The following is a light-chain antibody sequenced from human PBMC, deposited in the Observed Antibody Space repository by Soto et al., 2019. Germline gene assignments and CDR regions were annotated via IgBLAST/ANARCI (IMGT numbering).Light chain of an antibody. V-gene: IGLV2-23*02. J-gene: IGLJ3*02. CDR1: SSDVGSYNL. CDR2: EVS. CDR3: CSYAGSSTPNWV. Sequence: QSALTQPASVSGSPGQSITISCTGTSSDVGSYNLVSWYQQHPGKAPKLMIYEVSTRPSGVSNRFSGSKSGNTASLTISGLQAEDEADYYCCSYAGSSTPNWVFGGGTKVTVL.